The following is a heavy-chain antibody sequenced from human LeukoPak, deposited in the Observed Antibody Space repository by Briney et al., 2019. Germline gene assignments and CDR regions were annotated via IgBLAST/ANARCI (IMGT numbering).Heavy chain of an antibody. CDR3: ARDRTRTGYSSGWYHDY. CDR1: GYTFTGYY. CDR2: INPNSGGT. V-gene: IGHV1-2*02. Sequence: ASVKVSCKASGYTFTGYYMHWVRQAPGQGLEWMGWINPNSGGTNYAQKSQGRVTKTRDTSISTAHMELSRLRSDDTAVYYCARDRTRTGYSSGWYHDYWGQGTLVTVSS. D-gene: IGHD6-19*01. J-gene: IGHJ4*02.